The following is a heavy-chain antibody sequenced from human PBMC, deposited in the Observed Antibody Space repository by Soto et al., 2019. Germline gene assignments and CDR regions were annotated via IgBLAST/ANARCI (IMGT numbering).Heavy chain of an antibody. J-gene: IGHJ4*01. D-gene: IGHD3-10*01. Sequence: QVQLVQSGAEVKKPGASVKVSCKASGYTFTSYGISWVRQAPGQGLEWMGWISAYNGNTNYAQKLQGRVTMTTDTSTSTAYMELRSLRSDHTAVYYCARVGRGSGSYYWGKRSHTQIFDYWGHVSLVTVSS. CDR1: GYTFTSYG. CDR3: ARVGRGSGSYYWGKRSHTQIFDY. V-gene: IGHV1-18*01. CDR2: ISAYNGNT.